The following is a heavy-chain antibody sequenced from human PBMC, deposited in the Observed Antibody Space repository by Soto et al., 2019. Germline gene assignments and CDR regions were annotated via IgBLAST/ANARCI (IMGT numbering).Heavy chain of an antibody. CDR1: GFTFSSYV. Sequence: GGSLRLSCAASGFTFSSYVMSWVRQAPGKGLEWVSAISGRGGSTYYADSVKGRFTISRDNSKNTLYLQMNSLRAEDTAVYYCAKFGTFVKQWLPDDYWGQGTLVTVSS. V-gene: IGHV3-23*01. J-gene: IGHJ4*02. D-gene: IGHD6-19*01. CDR3: AKFGTFVKQWLPDDY. CDR2: ISGRGGST.